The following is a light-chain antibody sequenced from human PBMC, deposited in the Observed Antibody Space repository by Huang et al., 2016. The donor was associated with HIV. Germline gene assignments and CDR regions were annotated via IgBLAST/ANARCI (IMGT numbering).Light chain of an antibody. CDR2: AAS. CDR1: QDISNS. CDR3: QQYYSPPRT. J-gene: IGKJ1*01. Sequence: DIQMTQSPSSLSTSVGDRCTITCRASQDISNSLAWYQQKSGKAPKLLLYAASTLESGVPSRFSGSGSGTHYILNISSLQPEDFASYYCQQYYSPPRTFGQGTRVEIK. V-gene: IGKV1-NL1*01.